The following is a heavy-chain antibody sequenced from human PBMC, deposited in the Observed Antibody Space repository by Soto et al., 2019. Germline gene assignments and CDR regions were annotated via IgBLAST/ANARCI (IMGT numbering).Heavy chain of an antibody. D-gene: IGHD3-22*01. V-gene: IGHV3-30-3*01. J-gene: IGHJ3*02. CDR2: ISYDGSNK. CDR1: GFTVSSYA. CDR3: AGGRSGYGAFDI. Sequence: QVQLVESGGGVVQPGRSLRLSCAASGFTVSSYAMHWVRQAPGKGLEWVAVISYDGSNKYYADSVNGRFTISRHNSKNPLYLQMNSLRAEDPAVYYCAGGRSGYGAFDIWGQGTMVTVSS.